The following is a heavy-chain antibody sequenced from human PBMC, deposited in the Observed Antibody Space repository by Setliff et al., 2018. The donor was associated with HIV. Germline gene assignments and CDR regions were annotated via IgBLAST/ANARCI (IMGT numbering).Heavy chain of an antibody. V-gene: IGHV1-8*01. Sequence: ASVTVSCKSSGDTFSRYAINWVRQAPGQGLEWMGWMHPHSGNTDYTQKFQGRVTMTRNTSISTAYMALSSLRSEDTAVYYCASYYGSGAHYPYYYYMDVWGKGTTVTVSS. CDR1: GDTFSRYA. D-gene: IGHD3-10*01. CDR2: MHPHSGNT. J-gene: IGHJ6*03. CDR3: ASYYGSGAHYPYYYYMDV.